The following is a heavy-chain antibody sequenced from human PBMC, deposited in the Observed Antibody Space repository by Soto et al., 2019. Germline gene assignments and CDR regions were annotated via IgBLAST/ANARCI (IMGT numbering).Heavy chain of an antibody. J-gene: IGHJ5*02. CDR3: ARGGEQWLVQDWFDP. D-gene: IGHD6-19*01. Sequence: QVQLVQSGAEVKKPGSSVKVSCKASGGTFSSYAISWVRQAPGQGLEWMGGIIPIFGTANYAQKFQDRVTITADESTSTAYMELSSLRSEDTAVYHCARGGEQWLVQDWFDPWGQGTLVTVSS. CDR1: GGTFSSYA. V-gene: IGHV1-69*12. CDR2: IIPIFGTA.